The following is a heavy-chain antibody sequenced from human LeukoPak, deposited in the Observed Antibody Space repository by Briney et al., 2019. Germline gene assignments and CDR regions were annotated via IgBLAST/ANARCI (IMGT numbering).Heavy chain of an antibody. CDR3: ARDHGFSGGSYFDTFDI. Sequence: ASVKVSCKASGYIFTTYGISWVRQAPGQGLEWMGWISGYNDDTNYAQKLQGRGTMTTDTSTSTAYMELRSLTSDDTAVYYCARDHGFSGGSYFDTFDIWGRGTMVTVSS. V-gene: IGHV1-18*01. CDR2: ISGYNDDT. CDR1: GYIFTTYG. D-gene: IGHD1-26*01. J-gene: IGHJ3*02.